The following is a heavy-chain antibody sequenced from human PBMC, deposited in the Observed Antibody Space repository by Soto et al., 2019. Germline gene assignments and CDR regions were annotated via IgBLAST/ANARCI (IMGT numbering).Heavy chain of an antibody. CDR1: GITISASS. CDR3: AIEAAGFGH. D-gene: IGHD6-13*01. J-gene: IGHJ4*02. Sequence: EMRLVDSGGGLVQHWGSVNLSCATSGITISASSMHWVRQASGKGLEWLGRIRSKANHYATAYSDSVKGRFVISRDDSQDTMFLQMSSLRTEDTAMYFCAIEAAGFGHWGQGTLVTVS. CDR2: IRSKANHYAT. V-gene: IGHV3-73*01.